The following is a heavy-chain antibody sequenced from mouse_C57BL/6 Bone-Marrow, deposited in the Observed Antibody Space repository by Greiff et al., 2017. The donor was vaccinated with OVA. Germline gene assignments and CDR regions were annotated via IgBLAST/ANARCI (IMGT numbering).Heavy chain of an antibody. CDR1: GFSFSDYG. D-gene: IGHD3-2*02. CDR2: ISSGSSTI. V-gene: IGHV5-17*01. CDR3: ATAQATREDY. Sequence: EVKLVESGGGLVKPGGSLTLTCAASGFSFSDYGMHWVRQAPEKGLEWVAYISSGSSTIYYADTVKGRFTISRDNAKNTLFLQMTSLRSEDTAMYYCATAQATREDYWGQGTLVTVSA. J-gene: IGHJ4*01.